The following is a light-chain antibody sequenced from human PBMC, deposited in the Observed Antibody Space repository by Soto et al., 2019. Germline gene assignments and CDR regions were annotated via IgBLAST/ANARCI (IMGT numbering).Light chain of an antibody. CDR1: QSLLHSNGYNF. CDR3: MQALQSPWT. CDR2: LAS. Sequence: DSLMTHSPLSLPVMTGKRPSISYSSSQSLLHSNGYNFLDWYRQRPGKAPRLLIYLASNWYSGVPDRFSGSGSGTDFTLKISRVEAEDVGVYYCMQALQSPWTFGQGTKVDI. J-gene: IGKJ1*01. V-gene: IGKV2-28*01.